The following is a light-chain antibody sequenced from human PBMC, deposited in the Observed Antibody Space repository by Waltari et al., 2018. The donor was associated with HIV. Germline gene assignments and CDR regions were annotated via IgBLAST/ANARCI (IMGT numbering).Light chain of an antibody. J-gene: IGKJ2*01. Sequence: EIVLTQSPATLSLSPGERATLSCRASQSVSSYLVWYQQKPGQSPRLLIYDASNRATGIPARFSGSGSGTDFTLTISSLEPEDFAVYYCQHRNHWPPEYTFGQGTKLEIK. CDR1: QSVSSY. V-gene: IGKV3-11*01. CDR2: DAS. CDR3: QHRNHWPPEYT.